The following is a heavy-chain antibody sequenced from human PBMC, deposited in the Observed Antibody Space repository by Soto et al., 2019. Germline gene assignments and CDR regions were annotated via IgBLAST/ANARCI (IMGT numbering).Heavy chain of an antibody. J-gene: IGHJ6*03. Sequence: EVQLLESGGGLVQPGGSLRLSCAASGFTFSSYALNWVRQAPGKGLEWVSVISGSGDNTYYADSVQGRFTISRDNSKNTLYLQMNSLRAEDTALYYCAKDLGTDDFWSAYYTYYYMDVWGQGTTVTVSS. V-gene: IGHV3-23*01. D-gene: IGHD3-3*01. CDR2: ISGSGDNT. CDR3: AKDLGTDDFWSAYYTYYYMDV. CDR1: GFTFSSYA.